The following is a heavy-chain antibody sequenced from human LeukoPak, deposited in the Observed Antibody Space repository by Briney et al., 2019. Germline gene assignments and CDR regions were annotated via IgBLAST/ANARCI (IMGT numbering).Heavy chain of an antibody. CDR2: IYYSGST. CDR1: GGSISSSSYY. V-gene: IGHV4-39*02. Sequence: SETLSLTCTVSGGSISSSSYYWGWIRQPPGKGLEWIGSIYYSGSTYYNPSLKSRVIISVDTSKNQFSLKLSSVTATDTAVYYCARDSPYPGGSSFIYYYYYMDVWGKGTTVTVSS. D-gene: IGHD6-6*01. J-gene: IGHJ6*03. CDR3: ARDSPYPGGSSFIYYYYYMDV.